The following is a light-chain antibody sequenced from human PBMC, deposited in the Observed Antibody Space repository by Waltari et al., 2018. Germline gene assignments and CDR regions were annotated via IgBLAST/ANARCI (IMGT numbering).Light chain of an antibody. J-gene: IGKJ1*01. Sequence: DIVMTQSPDSLAVSLGERATINCKSSQSVLYSSNNKDYLAWFQQNPGQPPKLLISWASTRESGVPDRFSGSGSGTDFTLTISSLQAEDVAVYYCQQYYSTVRTFGQGTKVEIK. CDR3: QQYYSTVRT. V-gene: IGKV4-1*01. CDR2: WAS. CDR1: QSVLYSSNNKDY.